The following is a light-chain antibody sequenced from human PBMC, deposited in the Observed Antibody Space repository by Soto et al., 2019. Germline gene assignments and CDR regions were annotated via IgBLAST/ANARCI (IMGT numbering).Light chain of an antibody. CDR3: QQYNSWPPIT. J-gene: IGKJ5*01. V-gene: IGKV3-15*01. Sequence: EMVMTQSPAILSVSPGESATLSFRASQSVNSNYLAWYQQHPGQPPRLLIYGISTRATGIPARFSGSGSGTEFSLTISSLQSEDFAVYYCQQYNSWPPITFGQGHDWRL. CDR2: GIS. CDR1: QSVNSN.